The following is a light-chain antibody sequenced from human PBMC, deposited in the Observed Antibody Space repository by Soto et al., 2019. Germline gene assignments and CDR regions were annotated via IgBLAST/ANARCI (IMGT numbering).Light chain of an antibody. J-gene: IGKJ4*01. CDR1: QSVSSRY. Sequence: EIVLTQSPGTLSLSPGEGATLSCRASQSVSSRYLAWYQQKPGQAPRLLIYGASSRATGIPDRFSGSGSGTDFTLTITRLEPVDFAVYYCQQYGSSPPVTFGGGTKVEIK. CDR2: GAS. V-gene: IGKV3-20*01. CDR3: QQYGSSPPVT.